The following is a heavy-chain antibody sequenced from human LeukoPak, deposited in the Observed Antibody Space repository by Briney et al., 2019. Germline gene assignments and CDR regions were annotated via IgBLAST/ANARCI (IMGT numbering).Heavy chain of an antibody. V-gene: IGHV3-23*01. CDR2: ISDTAITT. CDR1: GVAFSTHA. Sequence: QPGRSLRLSCVASGVAFSTHAMTRVRQAPGKGLEWVSSISDTAITTYHADSVKGQFTISRDNSKNTLYLQMNSLRAEDTATYYCAKDAHVEFYFDCWGQGTLVSVSS. J-gene: IGHJ4*02. D-gene: IGHD3-10*01. CDR3: AKDAHVEFYFDC.